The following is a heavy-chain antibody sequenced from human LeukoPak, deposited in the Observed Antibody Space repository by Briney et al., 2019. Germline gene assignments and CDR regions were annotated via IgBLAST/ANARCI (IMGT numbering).Heavy chain of an antibody. V-gene: IGHV1-24*01. D-gene: IGHD4-17*01. Sequence: ASVKVSCKVSGYTLTELSMHWVRQAPGKGLEWMGGFDPEDGETIYAQKFQGRVTMTEDTSTDTAYMELSSLRSEDTAVYYCATDGSGDHKYDYGMDVWGQGTTVTVSS. J-gene: IGHJ6*02. CDR2: FDPEDGET. CDR3: ATDGSGDHKYDYGMDV. CDR1: GYTLTELS.